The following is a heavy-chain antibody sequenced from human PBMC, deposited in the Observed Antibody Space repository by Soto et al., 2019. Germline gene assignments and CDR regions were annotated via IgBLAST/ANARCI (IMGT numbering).Heavy chain of an antibody. Sequence: DLVESGGGLVQPGGSLRLSCVASGFTFSSNYMNWVRQAPGKGLEWVAILERDGSEKLYVDSVKGRFTISRDNTKKSLFLQMDSLRVEDTAVYYCAGGTGWVIESWGQGTLVTVAS. D-gene: IGHD7-27*01. J-gene: IGHJ4*02. CDR2: LERDGSEK. CDR1: GFTFSSNY. V-gene: IGHV3-7*01. CDR3: AGGTGWVIES.